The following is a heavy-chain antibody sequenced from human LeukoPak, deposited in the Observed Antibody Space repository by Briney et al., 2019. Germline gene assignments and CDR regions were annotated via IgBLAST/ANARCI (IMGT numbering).Heavy chain of an antibody. V-gene: IGHV1-69*05. Sequence: ASVKVSCKACGGTFSSYAISWVRQAPGQGLEWMGGIISIFGTANYAQKFQGRVTITTDESTSTAYMELSSLRSEDTAVYYCARGHRSLEWLSHFDYWGQGTLVTVSS. D-gene: IGHD3-3*01. CDR2: IISIFGTA. J-gene: IGHJ4*02. CDR1: GGTFSSYA. CDR3: ARGHRSLEWLSHFDY.